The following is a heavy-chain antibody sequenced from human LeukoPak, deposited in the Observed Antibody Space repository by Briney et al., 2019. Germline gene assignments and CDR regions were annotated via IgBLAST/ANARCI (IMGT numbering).Heavy chain of an antibody. CDR3: ARSTYYYDSSGYLVSPIIDY. V-gene: IGHV4-39*01. D-gene: IGHD3-22*01. Sequence: SETLSLTCTVSGGSISSSSYYWGWIRQPPGKGLEWIGSIYYSGSTYYNPSLKSRVTISVDTSKSQFSLKLSSVTAADTAVYYCARSTYYYDSSGYLVSPIIDYWGQGTLVTVSS. J-gene: IGHJ4*02. CDR2: IYYSGST. CDR1: GGSISSSSYY.